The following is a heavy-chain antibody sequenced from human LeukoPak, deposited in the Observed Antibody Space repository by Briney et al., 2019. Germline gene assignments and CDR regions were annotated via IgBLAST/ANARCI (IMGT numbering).Heavy chain of an antibody. CDR1: GFTFSGYW. D-gene: IGHD3-22*01. J-gene: IGHJ4*02. CDR2: INLDGSVI. Sequence: TGGSLRLSRAASGFTFSGYWMSWVRQAPGKGLEWVANINLDGSVIHYVDSAKGRFTISRDNAKNSLYLQMNYLRAEDTALYYCATSDDSSGSDWGQGTLVTVSS. CDR3: ATSDDSSGSD. V-gene: IGHV3-7*01.